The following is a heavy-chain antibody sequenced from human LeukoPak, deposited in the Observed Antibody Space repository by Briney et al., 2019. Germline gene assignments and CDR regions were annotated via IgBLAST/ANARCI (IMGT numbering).Heavy chain of an antibody. D-gene: IGHD2-8*01. V-gene: IGHV3-48*04. CDR3: ATDGFYASLPV. Sequence: PGGSLRLSCGGSGISSNNMSWFRQSPRQGLDWLSYINVNSRTTYYAYSVTGRFTISIANAKSSMYLQMQSMQVEDTDTYYCATDGFYASLPVWGQGTMVTVSS. J-gene: IGHJ3*01. CDR2: INVNSRTT. CDR1: GISSNN.